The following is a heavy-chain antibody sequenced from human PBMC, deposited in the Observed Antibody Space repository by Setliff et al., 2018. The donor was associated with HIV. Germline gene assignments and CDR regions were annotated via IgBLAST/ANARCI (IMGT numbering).Heavy chain of an antibody. Sequence: ASVKVSCKTSGFTFNHYGITWVRQAPGQGLEWMGWISAHNGDTKYSQTFQGRVTMTTDTSTATAFMELRSLRFDDTAVYYCARDPSNTSGWLPYYDYWGQGTLVTVSS. CDR2: ISAHNGDT. D-gene: IGHD6-19*01. J-gene: IGHJ4*02. CDR3: ARDPSNTSGWLPYYDY. V-gene: IGHV1-18*01. CDR1: GFTFNHYG.